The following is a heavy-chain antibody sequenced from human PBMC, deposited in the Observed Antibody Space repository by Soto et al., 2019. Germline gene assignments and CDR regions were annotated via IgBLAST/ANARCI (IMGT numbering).Heavy chain of an antibody. V-gene: IGHV4-39*01. CDR3: ARRNYLFYFDY. Sequence: LSLTCIVSGGSISSRSYYWGWIRQPPNKGLEWIGNVDYSGNTYYNPSLKSRFTISVDTSKNQFSLRLTSVTAADTAVYFCARRNYLFYFDYWGQGTLVTVSS. CDR1: GGSISSRSYY. J-gene: IGHJ4*02. D-gene: IGHD1-7*01. CDR2: VDYSGNT.